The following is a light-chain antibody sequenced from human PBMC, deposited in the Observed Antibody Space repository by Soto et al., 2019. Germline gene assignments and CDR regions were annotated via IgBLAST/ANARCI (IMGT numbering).Light chain of an antibody. J-gene: IGLJ3*02. Sequence: QSVLTQPPSASGTPGQRVNISCSGSSSHGGITAVSWYQQLPGTAPKLIIYTTNQRPSGVPDRFSGSKSGTSASLAISGLQSEDEADYSCAAWDDSLNGPVFGGGTKLTVL. CDR1: SSHGGITA. V-gene: IGLV1-44*01. CDR2: TTN. CDR3: AAWDDSLNGPV.